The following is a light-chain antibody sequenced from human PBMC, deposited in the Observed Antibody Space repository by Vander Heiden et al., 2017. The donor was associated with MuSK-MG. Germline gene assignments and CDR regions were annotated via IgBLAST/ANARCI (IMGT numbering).Light chain of an antibody. CDR3: RQALQTRGT. CDR1: QSLLHANGYNY. Sequence: DIVMTQSPLSLPVTPGETASISCRSSQSLLHANGYNYLDWYLQKPGQSPQLLIYVGSNRAAGVPDRISGSASGTDFTLRITMQAAEDVSVYYCRQALQTRGTFGQGTKVEIK. CDR2: VGS. V-gene: IGKV2-28*01. J-gene: IGKJ1*01.